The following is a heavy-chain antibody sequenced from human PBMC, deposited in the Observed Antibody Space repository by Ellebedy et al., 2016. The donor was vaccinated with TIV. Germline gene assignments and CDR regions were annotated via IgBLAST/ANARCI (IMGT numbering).Heavy chain of an antibody. J-gene: IGHJ4*02. CDR2: IIPIFGTA. CDR1: RGTFSSYA. V-gene: IGHV1-69*13. CDR3: ARDEFGSRGAGY. D-gene: IGHD3-16*01. Sequence: SVKVSXKASRGTFSSYAISWVRQAPGQGLEWMGGIIPIFGTANYAQKFQGRVTITADESTSTAYMELSSLRSEDTAVYYCARDEFGSRGAGYWGQGTLVTVSS.